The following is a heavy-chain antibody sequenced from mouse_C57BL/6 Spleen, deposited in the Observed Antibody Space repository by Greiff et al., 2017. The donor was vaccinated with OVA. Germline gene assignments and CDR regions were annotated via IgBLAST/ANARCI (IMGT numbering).Heavy chain of an antibody. CDR1: GYTFTSYW. CDR3: AREYYDYGGVFAY. D-gene: IGHD2-4*01. V-gene: IGHV1-7*01. CDR2: INPSSGYT. Sequence: LVESGAELAKPGASVKLSCKASGYTFTSYWMHWVKQRPGQGLEWIGYINPSSGYTKYNQKFKDKATLTADKSSSTAYMQLSSLTYEDSAVYYCAREYYDYGGVFAYWGQGTLVTVSA. J-gene: IGHJ3*01.